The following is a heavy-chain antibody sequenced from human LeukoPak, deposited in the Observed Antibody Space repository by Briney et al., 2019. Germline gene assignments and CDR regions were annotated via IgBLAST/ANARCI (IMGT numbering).Heavy chain of an antibody. CDR3: ATTPVYATNWFDP. J-gene: IGHJ5*02. CDR2: IYYSGST. V-gene: IGHV4-31*03. D-gene: IGHD2-8*01. CDR1: GGSISSGGYY. Sequence: SETLSLTCTVSGGSISSGGYYWSWIRQHPGKGLEWIGYIYYSGSTYYNPSLKSRVTISVDTSENQFSLKLSSVTAADTAVYYCATTPVYATNWFDPWGQGTLVTVSS.